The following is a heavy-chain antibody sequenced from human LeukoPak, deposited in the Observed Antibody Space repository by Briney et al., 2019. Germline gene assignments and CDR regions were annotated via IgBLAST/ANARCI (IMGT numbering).Heavy chain of an antibody. CDR1: GGSISSYY. V-gene: IGHV4-59*01. D-gene: IGHD3-22*01. Sequence: SETLSLTCTVSGGSISSYYWSWIRQPPGKGLEWIGYIYYSGSTNYNPSLKSRVTISVDTSKNQFSLKLSSVTAADTAVYYCARYYYDSSIPEMGPYYFDYWGQGTLVTVSS. CDR3: ARYYYDSSIPEMGPYYFDY. CDR2: IYYSGST. J-gene: IGHJ4*02.